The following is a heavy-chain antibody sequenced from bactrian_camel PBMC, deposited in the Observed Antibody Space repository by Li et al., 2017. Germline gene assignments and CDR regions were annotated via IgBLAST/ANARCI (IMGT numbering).Heavy chain of an antibody. V-gene: IGHV3S40*01. J-gene: IGHJ4*01. CDR2: IFISGAREGNT. D-gene: IGHD5*01. CDR1: GYTYC. Sequence: VQLVESGGGSVQAGGSLRLSWAASGYTYCMGWFRQAPGKEREAVAGIFISGAREGNTYYADSVEGRFTISQNNTETVVYLLMDSLAPDDTAMYFCAGRDWGTVGSWSDFNFWGQGTQVTVSS. CDR3: AGRDWGTVGSWSDFNF.